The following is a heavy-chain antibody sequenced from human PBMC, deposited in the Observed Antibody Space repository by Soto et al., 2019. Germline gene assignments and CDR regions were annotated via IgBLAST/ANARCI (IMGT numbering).Heavy chain of an antibody. CDR1: GGTFSGHA. CDR2: LIPLFGTT. V-gene: IGHV1-69*06. J-gene: IGHJ4*02. D-gene: IGHD7-27*01. Sequence: QVQLVQSGAEVKKPGSSVKVSCEASGGTFSGHAISWVRQAPGQGPEWMGGLIPLFGTTQHAQNFQDRLTITADKSTSTAYMELPSLRFEDTAIYYFARGPNWGYRFDSWGQGTLVTVSS. CDR3: ARGPNWGYRFDS.